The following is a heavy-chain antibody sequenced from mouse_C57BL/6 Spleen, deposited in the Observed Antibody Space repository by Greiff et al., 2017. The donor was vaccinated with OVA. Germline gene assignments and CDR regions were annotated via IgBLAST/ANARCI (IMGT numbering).Heavy chain of an antibody. CDR1: GYTFTSYW. Sequence: QVQLKESGTELVKPGASVKLSCKASGYTFTSYWMHWVKQRPGQGLEWIGNINPSNGGTNYNEKFKSKATLTVDKSSSTAYMQLSSLTSEDSAVYYCARPYYGSRGYAMDYWGQGTSVTVSS. J-gene: IGHJ4*01. CDR2: INPSNGGT. V-gene: IGHV1-53*01. D-gene: IGHD1-1*01. CDR3: ARPYYGSRGYAMDY.